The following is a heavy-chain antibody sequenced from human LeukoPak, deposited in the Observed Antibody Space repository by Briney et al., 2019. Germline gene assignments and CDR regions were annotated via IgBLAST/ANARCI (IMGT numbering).Heavy chain of an antibody. J-gene: IGHJ4*02. D-gene: IGHD1-1*01. CDR1: GGSISSSSYY. CDR3: ARHQEGPTGNFDY. V-gene: IGHV4-39*01. CDR2: IYYSGST. Sequence: SETLSLTCTVSGGSISSSSYYWGWIRQPQGKGLEWIGSIYYSGSTYYNPSLKSRVTISVDTSKNQFSLKLSSVTAADTAVYYCARHQEGPTGNFDYWGQGTLVTVSS.